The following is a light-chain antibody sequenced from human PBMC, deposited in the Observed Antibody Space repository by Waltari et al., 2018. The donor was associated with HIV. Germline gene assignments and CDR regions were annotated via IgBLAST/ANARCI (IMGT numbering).Light chain of an antibody. CDR2: AAS. CDR3: QQSYSFPPT. CDR1: QSISTY. J-gene: IGKJ4*01. V-gene: IGKV1-39*01. Sequence: DIQMTQSPSSLSASVGDRVTIPCRASQSISTYLNWYKQKPGKAPKLLINAASSLQSGVPSRFSGSGSGTDFTLIISSLQPEDFATYYCQQSYSFPPTFGGGSKVEIK.